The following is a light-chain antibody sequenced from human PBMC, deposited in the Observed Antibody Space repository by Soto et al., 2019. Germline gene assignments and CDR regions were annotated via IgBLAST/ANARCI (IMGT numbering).Light chain of an antibody. V-gene: IGKV1-39*01. CDR1: QSISTY. CDR2: GAY. CDR3: QQSFGAPRT. Sequence: DIQMTQSPSSLSASLGDRVTVTCRASQSISTYLNWFQQRPGKAPKLLIYGAYTLQDGVPSMFSGSGSETEFTLTISSLQPEDFANYYCQQSFGAPRTFGQGTRVDIK. J-gene: IGKJ1*01.